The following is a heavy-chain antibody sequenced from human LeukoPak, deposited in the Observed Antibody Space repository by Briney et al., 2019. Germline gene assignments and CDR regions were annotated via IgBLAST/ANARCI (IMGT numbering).Heavy chain of an antibody. V-gene: IGHV7-4-1*02. J-gene: IGHJ6*03. CDR2: INTNTGNP. Sequence: ASVKVSCKASGYTFTSYAMNWVRQAPGQGLEWMGWINTNTGNPTYAQGFTGRFVFSLDTSVSTAYLQISSLKAEDTAVYYCARVATGYSSSWYYYYYYMDVWGKGTTVTVSS. CDR3: ARVATGYSSSWYYYYYYMDV. CDR1: GYTFTSYA. D-gene: IGHD6-13*01.